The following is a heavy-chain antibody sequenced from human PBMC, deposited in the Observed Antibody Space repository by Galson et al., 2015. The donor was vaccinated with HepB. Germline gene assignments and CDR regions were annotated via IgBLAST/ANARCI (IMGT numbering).Heavy chain of an antibody. Sequence: SVKVSCKASGYTFTSYGISWVRQAPGQGLEWMGWISAYNGNTNYAQKLQGRVTMTTDTSTSTAYMELRSLRSDDTAVYYCARDGQQLVRYQYFDYWGQGTLVTVSS. CDR1: GYTFTSYG. J-gene: IGHJ4*02. D-gene: IGHD6-13*01. CDR3: ARDGQQLVRYQYFDY. V-gene: IGHV1-18*01. CDR2: ISAYNGNT.